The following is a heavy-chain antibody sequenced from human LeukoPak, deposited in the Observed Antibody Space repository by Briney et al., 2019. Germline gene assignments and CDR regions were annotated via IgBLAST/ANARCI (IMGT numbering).Heavy chain of an antibody. CDR1: GITLSNYG. J-gene: IGHJ4*02. Sequence: GGSLRLSCAVSGITLSNYGMSWVRQAPGKGLEWVAGISDSGGSTNYADSVKGRFTISRDNPKNTLYLLMTSLRAEDTAVYFCAKRGVVIRAVIIVGFHKEAYYFDYWGQGALVTVSS. CDR2: ISDSGGST. V-gene: IGHV3-23*01. D-gene: IGHD3-10*01. CDR3: AKRGVVIRAVIIVGFHKEAYYFDY.